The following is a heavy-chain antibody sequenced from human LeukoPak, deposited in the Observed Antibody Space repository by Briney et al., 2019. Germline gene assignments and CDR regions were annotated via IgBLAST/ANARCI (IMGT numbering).Heavy chain of an antibody. Sequence: ASVKVSCKASGYTFTSYYMHWVRQAPGQGLEWMGIINPSGGNTSYAQKFQGRVTMTRDTSTSTVYMELSSLRSEDTAAYYCARGATHRGIWSGYYFDYWGQGTLDTVSS. J-gene: IGHJ4*02. CDR3: ARGATHRGIWSGYYFDY. CDR2: INPSGGNT. CDR1: GYTFTSYY. V-gene: IGHV1-46*01. D-gene: IGHD3-3*01.